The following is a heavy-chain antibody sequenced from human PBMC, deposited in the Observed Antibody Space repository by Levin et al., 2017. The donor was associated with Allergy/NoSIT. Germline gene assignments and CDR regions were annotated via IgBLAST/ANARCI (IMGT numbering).Heavy chain of an antibody. Sequence: GESLKISCTASGFDFNSYSMHWVRQAPGKGLEWISYISSSRNTIKYADSVKGRFTISRDNAKKSLYLRMNSLRVEDTAVYYCARSQGFGMIFKVYVLDVWGQGTTVTVSS. CDR2: ISSSRNTI. CDR3: ARSQGFGMIFKVYVLDV. D-gene: IGHD3/OR15-3a*01. V-gene: IGHV3-48*04. J-gene: IGHJ6*02. CDR1: GFDFNSYS.